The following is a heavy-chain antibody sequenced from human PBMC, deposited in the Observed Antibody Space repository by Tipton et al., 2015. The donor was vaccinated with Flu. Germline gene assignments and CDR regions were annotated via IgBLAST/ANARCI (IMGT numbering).Heavy chain of an antibody. CDR3: ARGGGPWGEGHAY. D-gene: IGHD7-27*01. J-gene: IGHJ4*02. CDR2: ISSTSRYI. V-gene: IGHV3-21*06. CDR1: GFDLSTYS. Sequence: GSLRLSCATSGFDLSTYSMSWVRQAPGKGLEFVASISSTSRYIYYGTSVKGRFTMSRDNAKNSVFLQMNNLRVENSAVYFCARGGGPWGEGHAYWGQGTLVTVSS.